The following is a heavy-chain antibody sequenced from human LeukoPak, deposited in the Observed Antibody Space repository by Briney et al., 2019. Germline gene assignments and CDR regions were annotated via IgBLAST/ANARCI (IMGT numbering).Heavy chain of an antibody. V-gene: IGHV1-2*02. CDR1: VYTFTGYY. CDR3: AIGFTIFEVVPQSVDCDY. CDR2: IYPHSGGT. Sequence: SVKVSCKASVYTFTGYYMHWVRQAPRQGLEWMGCIYPHSGGTYYEQNFQGRDNMTSDTYSRSAYMMLSRRRSDDTAVYYCAIGFTIFEVVPQSVDCDYWGQGTLVTVSS. D-gene: IGHD3-3*01. J-gene: IGHJ4*02.